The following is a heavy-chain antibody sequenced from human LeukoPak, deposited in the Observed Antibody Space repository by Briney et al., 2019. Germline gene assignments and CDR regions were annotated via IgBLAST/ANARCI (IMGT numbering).Heavy chain of an antibody. V-gene: IGHV1-24*01. CDR1: GYTLTESS. Sequence: ASVKVSCKVSGYTLTESSMHWVRQAPGKGLEWMGGFDPEDGETIYAQKFQGRVTMTEDTSTDTAYMELSSLRSEDTAVYYCARTRYYYDSSGYFDYWGQGTLVTVSS. D-gene: IGHD3-22*01. J-gene: IGHJ4*02. CDR3: ARTRYYYDSSGYFDY. CDR2: FDPEDGET.